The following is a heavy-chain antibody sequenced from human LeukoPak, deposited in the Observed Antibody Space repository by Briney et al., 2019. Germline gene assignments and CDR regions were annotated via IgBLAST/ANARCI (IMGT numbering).Heavy chain of an antibody. Sequence: SETLSLTCTVSGGSISSGGYSWSWIRQHPGKGLEWIGYIYYSGSTYYNPSLKSRVTISVDTSKNQFSLKLSSVTAADTAVYYCARSRRATALSFDPWGQGTLVTVSS. CDR3: ARSRRATALSFDP. J-gene: IGHJ5*02. V-gene: IGHV4-31*03. CDR2: IYYSGST. D-gene: IGHD4-17*01. CDR1: GGSISSGGYS.